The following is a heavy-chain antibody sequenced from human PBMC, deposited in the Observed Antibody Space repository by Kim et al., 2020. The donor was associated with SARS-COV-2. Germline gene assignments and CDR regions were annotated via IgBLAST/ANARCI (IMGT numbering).Heavy chain of an antibody. D-gene: IGHD3-22*01. V-gene: IGHV1-18*01. CDR2: ISAYNGNT. J-gene: IGHJ4*02. CDR1: GYTFTSYG. CDR3: ASVPIYDSSGYSDY. Sequence: ASVKVSCKASGYTFTSYGISWVRQAPGQGLEWMGWISAYNGNTNYAQKLQGRVTMTTDTSTSTAYMELRSLRSDDTAVYYCASVPIYDSSGYSDYWGQGTLVTVSS.